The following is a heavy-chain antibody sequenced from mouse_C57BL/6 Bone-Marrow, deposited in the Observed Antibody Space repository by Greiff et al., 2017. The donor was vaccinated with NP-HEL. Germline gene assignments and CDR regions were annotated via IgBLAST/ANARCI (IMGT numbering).Heavy chain of an antibody. CDR2: IRLKSDNYAT. CDR1: GFTFSNYW. D-gene: IGHD2-14*01. J-gene: IGHJ2*01. V-gene: IGHV6-3*01. Sequence: EVKLMESGGGLVQPGGSMKLSCVASGFTFSNYWMNWVRQSPEKGLEWVAQIRLKSDNYATHYAESVKGRFTISRDDSKSSVYLQMNNLRAEDTGIYYCTTGTGPLFDYWGQGTTLTVSS. CDR3: TTGTGPLFDY.